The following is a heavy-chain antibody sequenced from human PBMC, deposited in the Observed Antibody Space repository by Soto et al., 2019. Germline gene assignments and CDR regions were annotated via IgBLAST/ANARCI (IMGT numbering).Heavy chain of an antibody. Sequence: QVQLVESGGGVVQPGRSLRLSCAASGFTFSSYGMHWVRQAPGKGLEWVAVIWYDGSNKYYADSVKGRFTISRDNSKNTLYLQRNSLRAEDAAVYYCARDQGGPYSSSWYPFDYWGQGTLVTVSS. J-gene: IGHJ4*02. V-gene: IGHV3-33*01. CDR2: IWYDGSNK. CDR3: ARDQGGPYSSSWYPFDY. CDR1: GFTFSSYG. D-gene: IGHD6-13*01.